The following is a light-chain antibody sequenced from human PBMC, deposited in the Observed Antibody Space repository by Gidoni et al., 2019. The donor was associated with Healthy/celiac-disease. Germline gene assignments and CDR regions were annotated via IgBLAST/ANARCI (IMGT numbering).Light chain of an antibody. CDR2: DTS. J-gene: IGLJ2*01. Sequence: QAVVTQEPSLTVSPGGTVTLTCGSSTGAVTSGHYPYWFQQKPGQAPRTLIYDTSNKHSWTPARFSGSLLGGKAALTLSGAQPEDEAEYYCLLSYSGAQEDVVFGGGTKLTVL. CDR3: LLSYSGAQEDVV. CDR1: TGAVTSGHY. V-gene: IGLV7-46*01.